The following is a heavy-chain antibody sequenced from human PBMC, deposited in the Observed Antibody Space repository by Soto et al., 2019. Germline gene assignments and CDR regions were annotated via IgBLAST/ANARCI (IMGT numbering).Heavy chain of an antibody. V-gene: IGHV3-48*01. CDR2: ISSSSTI. Sequence: GGSLRLSCAASGFTFSSHSMNCARPAPENWVESVSYISSSSTIYYAESVKGRFIISRDNAKNALYLQMNSLRAEDTAVYYCARDPGERVQAAILYYYYYYIDVWGKGTTVTFSS. D-gene: IGHD2-2*01. J-gene: IGHJ6*03. CDR3: ARDPGERVQAAILYYYYYYIDV. CDR1: GFTFSSHS.